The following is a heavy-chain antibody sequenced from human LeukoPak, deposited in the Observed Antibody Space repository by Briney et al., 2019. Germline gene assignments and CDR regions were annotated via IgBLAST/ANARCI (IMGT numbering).Heavy chain of an antibody. V-gene: IGHV3-21*01. D-gene: IGHD4-17*01. J-gene: IGHJ4*02. Sequence: PGGSLRLSCAASGFTFSSYTMSWVRQAPGKGLEWVSSISSSSSYIYYADSVKGRFTISRDNAKNSLYLQMNTLRAEDTAVYYCARVNYRTTVTTRFSDYWGQGTLVTVSS. CDR1: GFTFSSYT. CDR3: ARVNYRTTVTTRFSDY. CDR2: ISSSSSYI.